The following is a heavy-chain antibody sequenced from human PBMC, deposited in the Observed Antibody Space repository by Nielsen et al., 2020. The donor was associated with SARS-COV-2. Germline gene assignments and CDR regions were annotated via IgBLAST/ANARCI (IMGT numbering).Heavy chain of an antibody. D-gene: IGHD6-13*01. J-gene: IGHJ6*03. CDR2: IYYSGST. V-gene: IGHV4-39*01. CDR3: ARARIAAASKNYYYMDV. Sequence: GSLRLSCTVSGGSISSSSYYWGWIRQPPGKGLEWIGSIYYSGSTYYNPSLKSRVTISVDTSKNQFSLKLSSVTAADTAVYYCARARIAAASKNYYYMDVWGKGTTVTVSS. CDR1: GGSISSSSYY.